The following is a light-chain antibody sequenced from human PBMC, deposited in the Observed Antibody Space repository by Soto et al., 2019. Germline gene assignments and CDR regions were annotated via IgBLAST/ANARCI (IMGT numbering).Light chain of an antibody. CDR3: QQYVSSPRT. CDR1: QSVSNNY. J-gene: IGKJ1*01. CDR2: GAS. Sequence: EIVLTQSPGTLSLSPGERATLSCRASQSVSNNYLAWYQQKPGQAPRLLISGASTRGTGIPDRFSGSGSGTDFTLTISRLEPEDFAVYYCQQYVSSPRTFGQGTKVEIK. V-gene: IGKV3-20*01.